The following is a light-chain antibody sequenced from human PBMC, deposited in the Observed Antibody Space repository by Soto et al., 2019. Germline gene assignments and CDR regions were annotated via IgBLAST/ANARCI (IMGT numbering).Light chain of an antibody. Sequence: EIVFTQSPGTLSLSPGEGASLSCRASQSIGSNSLAWYQHKPGQSPRLLIYDASIRATGIPERFSGSGSGTDFTLTIRRLEAEDFAVYYCQQYGSSLYTFGQGTKVDIK. CDR2: DAS. CDR1: QSIGSNS. V-gene: IGKV3-20*01. J-gene: IGKJ2*01. CDR3: QQYGSSLYT.